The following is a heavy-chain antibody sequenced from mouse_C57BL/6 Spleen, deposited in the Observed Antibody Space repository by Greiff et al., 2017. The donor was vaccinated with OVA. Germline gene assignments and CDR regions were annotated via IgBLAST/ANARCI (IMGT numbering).Heavy chain of an antibody. CDR1: GYTFTSYW. J-gene: IGHJ4*01. CDR2: IDPSDSYT. V-gene: IGHV1-69*01. D-gene: IGHD2-1*01. CDR3: ARSYGNYVAMDY. Sequence: QVQLKQPGAELVMPGASVKLSCKASGYTFTSYWMHWVKQRPGQGLEWIGEIDPSDSYTNYNQKFKGKSTLTVDKSSSTAYMQLSSLTSEDAAVYYCARSYGNYVAMDYWGQGTSVTVSS.